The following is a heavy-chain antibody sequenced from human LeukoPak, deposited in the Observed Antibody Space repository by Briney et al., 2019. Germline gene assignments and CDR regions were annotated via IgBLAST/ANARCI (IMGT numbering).Heavy chain of an antibody. V-gene: IGHV1-69*05. J-gene: IGHJ6*03. CDR2: IIPIFGTA. CDR3: ARLSAAGISGRYYYYYYYRDV. CDR1: GGTFSSYA. Sequence: SVKVSCKASGGTFSSYAISWARQAPGQGLEWMGGIIPIFGTANYAQKFQGRVTITTGESTSTAYMGLSSLRSEDTTVYYCARLSAAGISGRYYYYYYYRDVWGKGTTVTVSS. D-gene: IGHD6-13*01.